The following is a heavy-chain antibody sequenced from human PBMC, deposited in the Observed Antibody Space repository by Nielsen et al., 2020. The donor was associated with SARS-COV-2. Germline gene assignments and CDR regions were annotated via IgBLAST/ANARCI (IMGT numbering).Heavy chain of an antibody. V-gene: IGHV1-3*01. CDR3: ASLGTTVTRTDDY. J-gene: IGHJ4*02. D-gene: IGHD4-17*01. CDR1: GYTFTSYA. CDR2: INAGNGNT. Sequence: ASVNVSCKASGYTFTSYAMHWVRQAPGQRLEWMGWINAGNGNTKYSQKFQGRVTITRDTSASTAYMGLSSLRSEDTAVYCCASLGTTVTRTDDYWGQGTLVTVSS.